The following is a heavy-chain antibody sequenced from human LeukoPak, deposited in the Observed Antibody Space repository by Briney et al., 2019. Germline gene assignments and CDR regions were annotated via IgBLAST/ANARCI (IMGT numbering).Heavy chain of an antibody. Sequence: GEIIDSGGTNYNPSLKSRVTMSLDTSKNQFSLKLTSVTAADTAVYYCARRYGSGTYYKYWGQGTLVTVSS. J-gene: IGHJ4*02. V-gene: IGHV4-34*12. D-gene: IGHD3-10*01. CDR2: IIDSGGT. CDR3: ARRYGSGTYYKY.